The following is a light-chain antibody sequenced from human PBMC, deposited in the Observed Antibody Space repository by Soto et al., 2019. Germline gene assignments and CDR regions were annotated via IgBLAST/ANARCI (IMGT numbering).Light chain of an antibody. CDR1: QSISSY. Sequence: DIQMTQSPSSLSASVGDRVTITCRASQSISSYLNCYQQKPGKAPKLLIYAASSLQSGVPSRFSGSGSGTAFTLTISILQPEDFATYYFQQSYSTPWTFGQGTQVEIK. J-gene: IGKJ1*01. CDR2: AAS. V-gene: IGKV1-39*01. CDR3: QQSYSTPWT.